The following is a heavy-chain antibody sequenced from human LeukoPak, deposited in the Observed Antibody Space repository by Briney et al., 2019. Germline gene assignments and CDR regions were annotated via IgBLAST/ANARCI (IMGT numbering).Heavy chain of an antibody. V-gene: IGHV4-4*07. D-gene: IGHD3-10*01. CDR1: GGSISSYY. J-gene: IGHJ4*02. CDR2: IDTSGNT. Sequence: PSETLSLTCTVSGGSISSYYWSWIRQPAGKGLEWIGRIDTSGNTNYKPSLKSRVTMSVDTSKKQFSLKLSSVTAADTAVYYCATQILLCHYYWGQGTLVTVSS. CDR3: ATQILLCHYY.